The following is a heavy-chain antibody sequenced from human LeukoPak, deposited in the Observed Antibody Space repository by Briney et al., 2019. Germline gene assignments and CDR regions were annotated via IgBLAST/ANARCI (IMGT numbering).Heavy chain of an antibody. V-gene: IGHV1-69*05. Sequence: GASVKVSCKASGCTFSSYAISWVRQAPGQGLEWMGRIIPIFGTANYAQKFQGRVTITTDESTSTAYMELSSLRSEDTAVYYCARDYVKAVAGTNPLDPWGQGTLVTVSS. D-gene: IGHD6-19*01. CDR1: GCTFSSYA. CDR2: IIPIFGTA. CDR3: ARDYVKAVAGTNPLDP. J-gene: IGHJ5*02.